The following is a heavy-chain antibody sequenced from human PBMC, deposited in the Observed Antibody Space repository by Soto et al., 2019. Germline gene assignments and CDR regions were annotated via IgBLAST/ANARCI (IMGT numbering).Heavy chain of an antibody. V-gene: IGHV1-69*13. CDR3: ARSMTAAGYNWFDP. D-gene: IGHD6-13*01. CDR2: IIPFFGTT. CDR1: GGTFSNYA. Sequence: SVKISCKASGGTFSNYAITWVRQAPGQGLEWMGGIIPFFGTTNYAQKFQGRVTITADESTGTAYMELNSLRSDDTAVYYCARSMTAAGYNWFDPRREGTLVT. J-gene: IGHJ5*02.